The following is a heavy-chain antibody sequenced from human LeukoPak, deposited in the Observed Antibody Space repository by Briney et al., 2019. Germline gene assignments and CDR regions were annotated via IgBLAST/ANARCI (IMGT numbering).Heavy chain of an antibody. CDR3: TTDLGTYYHGSQRLIPIDY. J-gene: IGHJ4*02. V-gene: IGHV3-15*01. D-gene: IGHD3-10*01. CDR1: GFTFTNAW. CDR2: IKSKTDGETT. Sequence: GGSLRLSCVDSGFTFTNAWMSWVRQAPGKGLEWIGRIKSKTDGETTNYAEPVRGRFTISRDDSKSAVYLQMNSLKIEDTAVYYCTTDLGTYYHGSQRLIPIDYWGQGILVTVSS.